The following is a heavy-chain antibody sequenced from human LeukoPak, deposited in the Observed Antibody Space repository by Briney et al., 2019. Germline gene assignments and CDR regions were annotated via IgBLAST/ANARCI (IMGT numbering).Heavy chain of an antibody. J-gene: IGHJ5*02. CDR3: ACGFTMIALHL. Sequence: GGSLRLSCAASGFTVSSNYMSWVRQAPGKGLEWVSVIYSINSTYYADSVKGRFTISRDNSKNTLHLQMNGLRAEDTAVYYCACGFTMIALHLLGQGTLVTVSS. CDR1: GFTVSSNY. D-gene: IGHD3-22*01. CDR2: IYSINST. V-gene: IGHV3-66*01.